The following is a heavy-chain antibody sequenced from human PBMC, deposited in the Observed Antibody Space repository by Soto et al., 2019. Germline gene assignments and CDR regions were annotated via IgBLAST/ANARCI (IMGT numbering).Heavy chain of an antibody. CDR3: ARARYGSNYYIDN. CDR2: IYYSGST. D-gene: IGHD2-2*01. J-gene: IGHJ4*02. CDR1: GGSISSGDYY. V-gene: IGHV4-30-4*01. Sequence: QVQLQESGPGLVKPSQTLSLTCTVSGGSISSGDYYWSWIRQPPGKGLEWIGYIYYSGSTYYNPSLKGGLPLSLDTPKTHFSLSLSSVTPAETAVYYCARARYGSNYYIDNGGQGTRVTVSS.